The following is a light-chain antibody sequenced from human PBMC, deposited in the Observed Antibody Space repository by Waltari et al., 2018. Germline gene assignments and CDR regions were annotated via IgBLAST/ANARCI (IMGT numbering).Light chain of an antibody. CDR1: TSDIGHPNF. CDR3: SSFVGSHSIVI. Sequence: QPALTQPPTPSGSPGQSAPIPCAGSTSDIGHPNFVPCFKHHPGKAPHIIIYEFSKRPSGVPARISGSKSGDTASLTVSGLRVEDEADYYCSSFVGSHSIVIFGGGTRLTVL. J-gene: IGLJ2*01. V-gene: IGLV2-8*01. CDR2: EFS.